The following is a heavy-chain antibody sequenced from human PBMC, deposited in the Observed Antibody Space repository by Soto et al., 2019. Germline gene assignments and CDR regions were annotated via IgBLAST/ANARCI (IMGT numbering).Heavy chain of an antibody. CDR2: ISYDGSNK. CDR3: ARGTSITIFGVVIIDAFDI. D-gene: IGHD3-3*01. J-gene: IGHJ3*02. V-gene: IGHV3-30-3*01. CDR1: GFTFSNFP. Sequence: PWGSLRLSCAASGFTFSNFPMHWVRQAPGKGLEWVAVISYDGSNKYYADSVKGRFTISRDNSKNTLYLQMNSLRAEDTAVYYCARGTSITIFGVVIIDAFDIWGQGTMVTVSS.